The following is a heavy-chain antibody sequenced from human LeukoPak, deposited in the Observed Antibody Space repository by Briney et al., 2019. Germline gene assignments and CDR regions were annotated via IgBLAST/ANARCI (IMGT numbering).Heavy chain of an antibody. V-gene: IGHV4-59*12. D-gene: IGHD6-13*01. CDR3: ARGGTTIAAGTLSYRGYPISGFDY. Sequence: SETLSLTCTVSGGSISSYYWSWIRQPPGKGLEWIGYIYYSGSTNYNPSLKSRVTISVDTSKNQFSLKLSSVTAADTAVYYCARGGTTIAAGTLSYRGYPISGFDYWGQGTLVTVSS. CDR2: IYYSGST. CDR1: GGSISSYY. J-gene: IGHJ4*02.